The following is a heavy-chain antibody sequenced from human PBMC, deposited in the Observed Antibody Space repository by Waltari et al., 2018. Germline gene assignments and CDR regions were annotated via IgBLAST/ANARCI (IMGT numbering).Heavy chain of an antibody. D-gene: IGHD6-19*01. CDR2: KNQDGGEK. V-gene: IGHV3-7*04. CDR1: GFTFRSYW. Sequence: EVQLVESGGGLVQPGGSLRLSCAASGFTFRSYWMSWVRQAPGKGLGWVAHKNQDGGEKYYVDSVKGRFTIARDNAKNSVYLQMNSLRAEDTAVDDCARDSNVAGFDYWGQGTLVTVSS. J-gene: IGHJ4*02. CDR3: ARDSNVAGFDY.